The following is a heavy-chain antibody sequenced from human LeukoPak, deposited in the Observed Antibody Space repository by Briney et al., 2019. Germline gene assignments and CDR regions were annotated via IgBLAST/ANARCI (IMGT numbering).Heavy chain of an antibody. CDR3: AKEVCSSGGSCPLDY. CDR2: ITGSGGNT. CDR1: GFTFSSYA. V-gene: IGHV3-23*01. D-gene: IGHD2-15*01. J-gene: IGHJ4*02. Sequence: GGSLRLSCAPSGFTFSSYAMSWVRQAPGKGLEWVSGITGSGGNTYYADSVKGRFTISRDNSKNTLSLQMNSLRAEDTAIYYCAKEVCSSGGSCPLDYWGQGTLVTVSS.